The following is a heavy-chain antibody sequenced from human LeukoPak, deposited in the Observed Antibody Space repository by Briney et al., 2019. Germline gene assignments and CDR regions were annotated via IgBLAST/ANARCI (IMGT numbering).Heavy chain of an antibody. Sequence: PSETLSLTCTVSGGSIRSSYYYWGWIRQPPGKRLEWIGSIYDSGSTYYKPSLKSRVTISVYTSKNQFSLKLNSVTAADTAVYYCARKENVYYYFDYWGQGTLVTVSS. CDR2: IYDSGST. J-gene: IGHJ4*02. CDR3: ARKENVYYYFDY. D-gene: IGHD3-10*01. CDR1: GGSIRSSYYY. V-gene: IGHV4-39*01.